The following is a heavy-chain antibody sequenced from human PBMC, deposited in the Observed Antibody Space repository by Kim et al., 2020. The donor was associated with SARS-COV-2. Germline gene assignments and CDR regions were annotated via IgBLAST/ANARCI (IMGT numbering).Heavy chain of an antibody. CDR1: GGSISSSSYY. Sequence: SETLSLTCTVSGGSISSSSYYWGWIRQPPGKGLEWIGSIYYSGSTYYNPSLKSRVTISVDTSKNQFSLKLSSVTAADTAVYYCARHGHRDAYVWGSYRSLDYDGVDVWGQGTTVTVSS. V-gene: IGHV4-39*01. CDR3: ARHGHRDAYVWGSYRSLDYDGVDV. D-gene: IGHD3-16*02. J-gene: IGHJ6*02. CDR2: IYYSGST.